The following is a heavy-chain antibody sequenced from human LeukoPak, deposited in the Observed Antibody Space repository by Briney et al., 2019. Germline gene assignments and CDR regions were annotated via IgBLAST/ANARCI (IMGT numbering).Heavy chain of an antibody. Sequence: SETLSLTCTVSGGSISSGDYYWSWICQPPGKGLEWIGEVNLQGSTNYNPSLMGRVAISVDTSENHVSLQLTSVTAADTAVYYCAREGGPYRPLDYSGQGTLVTVSS. J-gene: IGHJ4*02. V-gene: IGHV4-30-4*01. CDR3: AREGGPYRPLDY. CDR1: GGSISSGDYY. CDR2: VNLQGST.